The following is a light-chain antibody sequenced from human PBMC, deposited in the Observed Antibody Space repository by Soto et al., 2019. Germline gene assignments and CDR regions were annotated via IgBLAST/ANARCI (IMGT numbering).Light chain of an antibody. CDR2: GAS. CDR3: DQHKDGPR. CDR1: QRVNIN. Sequence: EEAMALTPVTLSVYTGERATLSCRASQRVNINLAWYQQKPGQAPRLLIYGASTRATGIPARFSGSGSGTEYILTRCSVESGDFPMYYGDQHKDGPRFGEGTRLEIK. J-gene: IGKJ5*01. V-gene: IGKV3-15*01.